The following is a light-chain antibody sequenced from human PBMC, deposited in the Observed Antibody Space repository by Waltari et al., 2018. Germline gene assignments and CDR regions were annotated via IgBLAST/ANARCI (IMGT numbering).Light chain of an antibody. CDR3: QQYCTSPPT. V-gene: IGKV1-33*01. CDR1: QDISNY. J-gene: IGKJ2*01. CDR2: DAS. Sequence: DIQMTQSPSSLSASVGDRVTITCQASQDISNYLKWYQQKPGKAPKLLIYDASNLETVVPSRFSGSGSGTDFTFTISSLQAEDVAVYYCQQYCTSPPTFGQGTQVEIK.